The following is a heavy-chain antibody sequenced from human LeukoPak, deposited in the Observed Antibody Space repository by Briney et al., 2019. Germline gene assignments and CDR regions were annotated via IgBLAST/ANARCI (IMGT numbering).Heavy chain of an antibody. Sequence: GGSLRLSCAASGFTFSSYEMNWVRQAPGKGLEWVSYINSSGSTIYYADSVKGRFTISRDKAKNSLYLQMNSLRAEDTAVYYCARGRYYYDSSGYSGVDYWGQGTLVTVSS. D-gene: IGHD3-22*01. V-gene: IGHV3-48*03. J-gene: IGHJ4*02. CDR3: ARGRYYYDSSGYSGVDY. CDR2: INSSGSTI. CDR1: GFTFSSYE.